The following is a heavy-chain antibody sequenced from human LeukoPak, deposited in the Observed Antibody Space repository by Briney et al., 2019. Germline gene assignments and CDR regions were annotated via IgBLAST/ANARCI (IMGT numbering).Heavy chain of an antibody. V-gene: IGHV4-34*01. D-gene: IGHD3-10*01. Sequence: SETLSLTCAVYGGSFSGYYWSWIRQPPGKGLEWIGEINHSGSTNYNPSLKSRVTISVDTSKNQFSLKLSSVTAEATALYYCARGNRSTMVRGPEGGVYGMDVWGKGTTVTVSS. CDR1: GGSFSGYY. CDR2: INHSGST. CDR3: ARGNRSTMVRGPEGGVYGMDV. J-gene: IGHJ6*04.